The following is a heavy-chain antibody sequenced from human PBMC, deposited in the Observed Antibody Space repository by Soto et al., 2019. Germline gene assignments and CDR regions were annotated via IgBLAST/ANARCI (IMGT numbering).Heavy chain of an antibody. CDR2: ISGSGGST. V-gene: IGHV3-23*01. J-gene: IGHJ3*02. Sequence: EVQLLESGGGLVQPGGSLRLSCAASGFTFSSYAMSWVGQAPGKGLEWVSAISGSGGSTYYADSVKGRFTISRDNSKNTLYLQMNSLRAEDTAVYYCAKIPHRSSRYFDAFDIWGQGTMVTVSS. D-gene: IGHD6-13*01. CDR3: AKIPHRSSRYFDAFDI. CDR1: GFTFSSYA.